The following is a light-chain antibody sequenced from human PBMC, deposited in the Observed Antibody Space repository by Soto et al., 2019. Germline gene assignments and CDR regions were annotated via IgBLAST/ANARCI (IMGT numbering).Light chain of an antibody. J-gene: IGLJ3*02. CDR3: RSYPGSRWV. CDR2: EVN. CDR1: SSDFGSFNL. Sequence: QSALAQPASVSGSPGQSITFSCTGTSSDFGSFNLVSWYQQHPGKAPQLIIYEVNKRPSGVSNRFSGSKSGNTASLTISGLQAEDEADYYCRSYPGSRWVFGGGTKLTVL. V-gene: IGLV2-23*02.